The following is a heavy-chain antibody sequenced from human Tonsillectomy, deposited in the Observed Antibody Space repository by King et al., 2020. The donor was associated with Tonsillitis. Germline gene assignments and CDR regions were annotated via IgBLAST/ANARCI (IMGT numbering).Heavy chain of an antibody. J-gene: IGHJ6*02. CDR3: ARDQGIQVTTLHYFYGLDV. Sequence: QLVQSGAEVKKPGSSVKVSCKASGGSFSNYAISWVRQAPGQGLEWMGGIIPMFGTPNYAQKFQGRVTITADESTSIASLELSSLRSGDTAVYYCARDQGIQVTTLHYFYGLDVWGQGTTVTVSS. CDR1: GGSFSNYA. CDR2: IIPMFGTP. D-gene: IGHD4-17*01. V-gene: IGHV1-69*12.